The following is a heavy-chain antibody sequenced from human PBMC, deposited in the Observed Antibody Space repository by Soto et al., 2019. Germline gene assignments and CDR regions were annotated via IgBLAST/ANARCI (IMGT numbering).Heavy chain of an antibody. CDR3: LLWPGGVDG. Sequence: EVRLVESGGGLVQSGGSLRLSCAASGFTFSDYWLSWVRHAPGKGPEWVANIKQDGSEKYYVDSVKGRFTISRDNAKNSLYLQMNGLRDEDSAVDCCLLWPGGVDGWGKGTTVTVSS. CDR1: GFTFSDYW. J-gene: IGHJ6*04. CDR2: IKQDGSEK. V-gene: IGHV3-7*01. D-gene: IGHD3-10*01.